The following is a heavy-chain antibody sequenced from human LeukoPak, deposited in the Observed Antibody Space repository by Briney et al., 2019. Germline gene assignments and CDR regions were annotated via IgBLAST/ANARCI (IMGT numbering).Heavy chain of an antibody. CDR2: IYYSGTT. CDR3: ARGRSGYSYGSDY. CDR1: GGSITRTTLY. J-gene: IGHJ4*02. V-gene: IGHV4-39*07. D-gene: IGHD5-18*01. Sequence: SETLSLTCTVSGGSITRTTLYWGWIRQPPGKGLEYIGNIYYSGTTYYNPSLKSRVTISLDTPENQFSLKLKSVTAADTAVYYCARGRSGYSYGSDYWGQGTLVTVSS.